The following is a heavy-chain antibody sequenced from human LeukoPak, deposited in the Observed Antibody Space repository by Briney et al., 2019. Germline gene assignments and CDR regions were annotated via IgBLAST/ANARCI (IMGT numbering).Heavy chain of an antibody. CDR1: GFTFISYS. CDR2: ISSSSSTI. J-gene: IGHJ4*02. Sequence: GGSLRLSCAASGFTFISYSMNWVRQAPGKGLEWVSYISSSSSTIYYADSVKGRFTISRDNAKNSLYLQMNSLRAEDTAVYYCARAPLWFGELEGGDYWGQGTLVTVSS. D-gene: IGHD3-10*01. V-gene: IGHV3-48*01. CDR3: ARAPLWFGELEGGDY.